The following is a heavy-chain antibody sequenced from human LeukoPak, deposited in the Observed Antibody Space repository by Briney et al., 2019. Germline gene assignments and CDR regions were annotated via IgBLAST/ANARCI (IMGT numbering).Heavy chain of an antibody. V-gene: IGHV1-2*02. J-gene: IGHJ1*01. CDR1: GYTFTGYY. Sequence: ASVKVSFKASGYTFTGYYMHWVRQAPGQLEWMGWINPNSGGTNYAQKFQGRVTMTRDTSISTAYMELSRLRSDDTAVYYCARDLDSSGWSHFQHWGQGTLVTVSS. D-gene: IGHD6-19*01. CDR3: ARDLDSSGWSHFQH. CDR2: INPNSGGT.